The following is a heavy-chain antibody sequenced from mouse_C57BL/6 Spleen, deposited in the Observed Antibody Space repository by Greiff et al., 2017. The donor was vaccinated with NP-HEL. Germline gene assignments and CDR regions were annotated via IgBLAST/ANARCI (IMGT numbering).Heavy chain of an antibody. CDR3: TRSSSITTVVASDWYFDV. Sequence: VKLMESGAELVRPGASVTLSCKASGYTFTDYEMHWVKQTPVHGLEWIGAIDPETGGTAYNQKFKGKAILTADKSSSTAYMELRSLTSEDSAVYYCTRSSSITTVVASDWYFDVWGTGTTVTVAS. V-gene: IGHV1-15*01. J-gene: IGHJ1*03. CDR2: IDPETGGT. CDR1: GYTFTDYE. D-gene: IGHD1-1*01.